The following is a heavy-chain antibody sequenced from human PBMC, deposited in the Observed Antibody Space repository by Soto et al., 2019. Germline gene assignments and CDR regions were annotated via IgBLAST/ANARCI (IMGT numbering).Heavy chain of an antibody. D-gene: IGHD5-18*01. Sequence: PSETLSLTCAVCGGYISSGGYSWSWIRQPPGKGLEWIGYIYHSGSTYYNPSLKSRVTISVDRSKNQFSLKLSSVTAADTAVYYCARGGSYGLNYWGQGTLVTVSS. CDR2: IYHSGST. CDR1: GGYISSGGYS. CDR3: ARGGSYGLNY. J-gene: IGHJ4*02. V-gene: IGHV4-30-2*01.